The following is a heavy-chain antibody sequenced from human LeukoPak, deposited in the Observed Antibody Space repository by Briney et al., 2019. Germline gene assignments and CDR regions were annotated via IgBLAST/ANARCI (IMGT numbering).Heavy chain of an antibody. CDR2: INPNSGGT. V-gene: IGHV1-2*02. CDR1: GYTFTGYY. CDR3: ARDPDSSWYRYYYYYMDV. D-gene: IGHD6-13*01. Sequence: GASVKVSCKASGYTFTGYYMHWVRQPPGQGLEWMGWINPNSGGTNYAQKSQGRVTMTRDTSISTAYMELSRLRSDDTAVYYCARDPDSSWYRYYYYYMDVWGKGTTVTVSS. J-gene: IGHJ6*03.